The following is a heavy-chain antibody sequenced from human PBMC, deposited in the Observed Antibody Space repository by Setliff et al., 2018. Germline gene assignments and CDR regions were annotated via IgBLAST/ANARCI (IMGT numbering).Heavy chain of an antibody. CDR1: GFTFGAYW. CDR2: MKEAGSER. Sequence: GGSLRLSCAASGFTFGAYWMSWVRQAPGKGLEWVAHMKEAGSERYCVDSVKGRFTISRDNAKNSLNLQMNSLGADDTAVYYCVRLRRGPWHLDYWGQGVLVTVSS. D-gene: IGHD3-16*01. J-gene: IGHJ4*02. V-gene: IGHV3-7*03. CDR3: VRLRRGPWHLDY.